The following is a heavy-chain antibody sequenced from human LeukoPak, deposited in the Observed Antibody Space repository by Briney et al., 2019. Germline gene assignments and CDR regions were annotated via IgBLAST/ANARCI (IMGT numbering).Heavy chain of an antibody. CDR3: ASTAAAGTYYYYYMDV. CDR1: GFTFSNYG. V-gene: IGHV3-30*19. CDR2: ISYDGSNK. J-gene: IGHJ6*03. D-gene: IGHD6-13*01. Sequence: GGSLRLSCGASGFTFSNYGMLWVRQAPGKGLEWVAVISYDGSNKYYADSVKGRFTISRDNSKNTLYLQMNSLRAEDTAVYYCASTAAAGTYYYYYMDVWGKGTTVTVSS.